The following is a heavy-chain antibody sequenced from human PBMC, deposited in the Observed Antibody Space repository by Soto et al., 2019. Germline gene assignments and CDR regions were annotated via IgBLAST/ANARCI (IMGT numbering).Heavy chain of an antibody. V-gene: IGHV4-31*03. CDR2: IYYSGNT. CDR3: ARAGGMVGAVNYPGMDV. D-gene: IGHD1-26*01. Sequence: QVQLQESGPGLVKSSQTLSLTCTVSGDSISRGGDYWIWIRQHPGKGLEWIGYIYYSGNTYKNPTPTSRVTISVDTSKNRFFLKLPSVTAAATAVYYCARAGGMVGAVNYPGMDVWGQGTTVTVSS. CDR1: GDSISRGGDY. J-gene: IGHJ6*02.